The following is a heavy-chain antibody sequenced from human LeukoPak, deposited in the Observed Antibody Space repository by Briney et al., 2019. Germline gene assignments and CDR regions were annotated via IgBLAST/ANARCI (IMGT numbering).Heavy chain of an antibody. J-gene: IGHJ4*02. CDR2: INHSGST. V-gene: IGHV4-34*01. Sequence: SETLSLTCAVYGGSFSGYYWSWIRQPPGKGLEWIGEINHSGSTNYNPSLKSRVTISVDKSKNQFSLKLSSVTAADTAVYYCAKVSYYDSSGNRGAFDYWGQGTLVTVSS. CDR1: GGSFSGYY. D-gene: IGHD3-22*01. CDR3: AKVSYYDSSGNRGAFDY.